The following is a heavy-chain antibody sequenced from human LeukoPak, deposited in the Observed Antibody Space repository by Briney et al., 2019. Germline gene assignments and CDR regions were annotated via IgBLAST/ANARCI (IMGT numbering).Heavy chain of an antibody. CDR1: GYSFTNYW. Sequence: GESLKISCKGSGYSFTNYWIGWVRQMPGKGLEWMGTIYPGDPDTRYSPSFQGQVTISADKSISTAYLQWSSLKASDTAMYYCARGQWLYYFDYWGQGTLVTVSS. D-gene: IGHD3-22*01. J-gene: IGHJ4*02. CDR3: ARGQWLYYFDY. V-gene: IGHV5-51*01. CDR2: IYPGDPDT.